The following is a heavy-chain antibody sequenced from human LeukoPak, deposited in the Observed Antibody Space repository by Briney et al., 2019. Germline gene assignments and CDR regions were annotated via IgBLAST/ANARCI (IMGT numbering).Heavy chain of an antibody. D-gene: IGHD3-10*01. J-gene: IGHJ4*02. V-gene: IGHV4-34*01. CDR1: GGSFSGYY. CDR3: ARTRYYYNSRSYGAPYYFDY. Sequence: PSETLSLTCAVYGGSFSGYYWSWIRQPPGKGLEWTGEINHSGSTNYNPSLKSRVTISVDTSKNQFSLKLSSVTAADTAVYYCARTRYYYNSRSYGAPYYFDYWGQGTLVTVSS. CDR2: INHSGST.